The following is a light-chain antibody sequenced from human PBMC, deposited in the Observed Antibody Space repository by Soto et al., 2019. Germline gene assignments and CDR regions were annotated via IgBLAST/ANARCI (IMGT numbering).Light chain of an antibody. V-gene: IGLV1-44*01. CDR3: AAWDDGLRAVV. J-gene: IGLJ2*01. CDR2: TDN. CDR1: TSNVGSNT. Sequence: QSVRTQPPSMSGTPGQRVTISCSGTTSNVGSNTVNWYQQLPGAAPKLLIYTDNQRPSRVPDRFSGSKSGTSASLAISGLLSEDEADYYCAAWDDGLRAVVFGGGTQLTVL.